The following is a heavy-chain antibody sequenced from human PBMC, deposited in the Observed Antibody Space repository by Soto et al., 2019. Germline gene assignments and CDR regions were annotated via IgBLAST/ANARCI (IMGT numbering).Heavy chain of an antibody. CDR3: GKRQGMYHYDSSGYYHYDY. CDR2: ISGSGVST. CDR1: GFTFSSYA. Sequence: GGSLRLSCAASGFTFSSYAVSWVRQAPGKGLEWVSAISGSGVSTYYADSVKGRFTISRDNSKNTLYLQMNSLRAEDTAVYYCGKRQGMYHYDSSGYYHYDYWGQGTLVTVSS. V-gene: IGHV3-23*01. J-gene: IGHJ4*02. D-gene: IGHD3-22*01.